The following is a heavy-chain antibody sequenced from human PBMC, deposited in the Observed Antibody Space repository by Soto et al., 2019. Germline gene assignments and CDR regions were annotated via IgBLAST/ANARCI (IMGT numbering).Heavy chain of an antibody. V-gene: IGHV4-4*07. CDR3: ARDERYYDFWSGYSYFYYGMDV. D-gene: IGHD3-3*01. CDR1: GGSISSHY. J-gene: IGHJ6*02. Sequence: PSETLSLTCTVSGGSISSHYWSWIRQPAGKGLEWIGRIYTSGSTNYNPSLKSRVTMSVDTSKNQFSLKLSSVTAADTAVYYCARDERYYDFWSGYSYFYYGMDVWGQGTTVTVSS. CDR2: IYTSGST.